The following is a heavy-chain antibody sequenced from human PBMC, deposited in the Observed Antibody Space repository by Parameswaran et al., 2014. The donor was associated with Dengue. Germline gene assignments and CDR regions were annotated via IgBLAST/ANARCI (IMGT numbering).Heavy chain of an antibody. CDR3: ARGADSYGYFVDY. CDR2: IYYSGST. Sequence: GSLRLSCTVSGGSISSYYWSWIRQPPGKGLEWIGYIYYSGSTNYNPSLKSRVTISVDTSKNQFSLKLSSVTAADTAVYYCARGADSYGYFVDYWGQGTLVTVSS. D-gene: IGHD5-18*01. CDR1: GGSISSYY. J-gene: IGHJ4*02. V-gene: IGHV4-59*01.